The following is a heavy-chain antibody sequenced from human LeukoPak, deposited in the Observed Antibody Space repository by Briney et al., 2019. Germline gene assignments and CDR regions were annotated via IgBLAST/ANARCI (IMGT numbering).Heavy chain of an antibody. Sequence: PGGSLRLSCAASGFTFSSYAMSWVRQAPGKGLEWVSAISGSGGSTYYADSVKGRFTISRDNSKNTLYLQMNSLRAEDTAVYYCAITSSSWYKGNDYGMDVWGQGTTVTVSS. CDR1: GFTFSSYA. D-gene: IGHD6-13*01. J-gene: IGHJ6*02. V-gene: IGHV3-23*01. CDR2: ISGSGGST. CDR3: AITSSSWYKGNDYGMDV.